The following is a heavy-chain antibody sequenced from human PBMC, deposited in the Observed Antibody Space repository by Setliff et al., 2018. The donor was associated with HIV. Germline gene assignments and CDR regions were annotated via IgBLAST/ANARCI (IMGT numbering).Heavy chain of an antibody. CDR2: IKTDGGTT. D-gene: IGHD3-16*01. Sequence: GESLKISCVGSGFTFKTYSMNWVRQAPGKGLEWLSYIKTDGGTTYDADSVEGRFTISRDNAKNSLYLQMDNLTVDDTAVYFCARGRCSDAACFFDYRGQGTLVTVSS. CDR1: GFTFKTYS. CDR3: ARGRCSDAACFFDY. J-gene: IGHJ4*02. V-gene: IGHV3-48*01.